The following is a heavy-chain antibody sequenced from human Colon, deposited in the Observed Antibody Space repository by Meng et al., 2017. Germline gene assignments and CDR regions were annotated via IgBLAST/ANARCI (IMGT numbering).Heavy chain of an antibody. CDR2: IHSSAGT. D-gene: IGHD3-3*01. CDR1: GFSVSSDF. J-gene: IGHJ4*02. CDR3: ANRFV. Sequence: EVRLWGSGGGLVQPGGSLRLSCAVSGFSVSSDFMIWVRQAPGKGLEWVSMIHSSAGTFFADSVKGRFTVSTDNSKNTLYLQMNSLRIEDTAVYHCANRFVWGLGTLVTVSS. V-gene: IGHV3-66*02.